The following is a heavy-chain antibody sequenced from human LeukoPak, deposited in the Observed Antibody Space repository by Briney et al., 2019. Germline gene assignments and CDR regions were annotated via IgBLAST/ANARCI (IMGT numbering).Heavy chain of an antibody. V-gene: IGHV3-53*04. D-gene: IGHD6-19*01. CDR1: GFTVSSNY. CDR2: IYSGGST. J-gene: IGHJ4*02. CDR3: ARRGGSQWLANDY. Sequence: GGSLRLSCAASGFTVSSNYMSWVRQAPGKGLEWVSVIYSGGSTYYADSVKGRFTISRHNSKNTLYLQMNSLRVEDTAVYYCARRGGSQWLANDYWGQGTLVTVSS.